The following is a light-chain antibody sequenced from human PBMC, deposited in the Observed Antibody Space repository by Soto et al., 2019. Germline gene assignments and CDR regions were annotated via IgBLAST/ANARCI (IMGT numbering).Light chain of an antibody. Sequence: SASVGDRVTITCRASQSISSWLAWYQQKPGKAPKLLIYKASSLESGVPSRFSGSGSGTEFTLTISSLQPDDFATYYCQHYNSYPITFGQGTRLEIK. CDR1: QSISSW. CDR3: QHYNSYPIT. CDR2: KAS. J-gene: IGKJ5*01. V-gene: IGKV1-5*03.